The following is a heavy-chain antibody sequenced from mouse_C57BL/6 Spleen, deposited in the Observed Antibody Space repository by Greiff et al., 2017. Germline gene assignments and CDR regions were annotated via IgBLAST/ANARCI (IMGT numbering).Heavy chain of an antibody. V-gene: IGHV1-9*01. CDR2: ILPGSGST. Sequence: LVESGAELMKPGASVKLSCKATGYTFTGYWIEWVKQRPGHGLEWIGEILPGSGSTNYNEKFKGKATFTADTSSNTAYMQLSSLTTEDSAIYYFARPSPYYYGSSYYFDYWGQGTTLTVSS. CDR1: GYTFTGYW. J-gene: IGHJ2*01. D-gene: IGHD1-1*01. CDR3: ARPSPYYYGSSYYFDY.